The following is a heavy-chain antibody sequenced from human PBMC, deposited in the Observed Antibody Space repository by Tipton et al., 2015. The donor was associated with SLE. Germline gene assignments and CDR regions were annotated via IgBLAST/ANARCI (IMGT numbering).Heavy chain of an antibody. V-gene: IGHV4-39*07. CDR3: ATDGGAGGNADN. CDR1: GGPIRSSSSH. CDR2: ISNSGRT. Sequence: GLVKPSETLSLTCTVSGGPIRSSSSHWGWIRQPPGKGLEWIGSISNSGRTAYNPSLKTRVAISLDSSKNQFSLTLRSVTAADTAVHYCATDGGAGGNADNWGQGTLVTVSS. D-gene: IGHD4-23*01. J-gene: IGHJ4*02.